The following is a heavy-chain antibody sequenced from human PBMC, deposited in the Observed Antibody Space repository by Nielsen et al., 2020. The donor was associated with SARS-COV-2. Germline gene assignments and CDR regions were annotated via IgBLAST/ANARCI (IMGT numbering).Heavy chain of an antibody. V-gene: IGHV3-7*01. D-gene: IGHD4-11*01. Sequence: GESLKISCAASGFTFSDYWMSWVRQAPGKGLEWVADIKQDGSEKHYVDSVMGRFTISRDNAKNSLYLQMNSLRAEDTAVYFCARGHYTVAYWDKGTLVTVSS. CDR1: GFTFSDYW. J-gene: IGHJ4*02. CDR2: IKQDGSEK. CDR3: ARGHYTVAY.